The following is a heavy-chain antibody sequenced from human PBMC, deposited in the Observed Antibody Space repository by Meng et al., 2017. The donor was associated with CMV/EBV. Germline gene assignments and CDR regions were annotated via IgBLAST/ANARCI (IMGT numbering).Heavy chain of an antibody. CDR2: IYYSGST. D-gene: IGHD6-13*01. J-gene: IGHJ4*02. CDR1: GGSISSSSYY. Sequence: RQLKESGPGRGKHSETLALTCTVSGGSISSSSYYWGWIRQPPGKGLEWIGSIYYSGSTYYNPSLKSRVTISVDTSKNQFSLKLSSVTAADTAVYYCARGGIAAAGLHWGQGTLVTVSS. V-gene: IGHV4-39*07. CDR3: ARGGIAAAGLH.